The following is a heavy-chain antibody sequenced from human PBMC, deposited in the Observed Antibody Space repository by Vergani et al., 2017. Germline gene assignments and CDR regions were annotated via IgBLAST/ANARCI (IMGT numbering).Heavy chain of an antibody. CDR2: IYTSGST. Sequence: QVQLQQWGAGLLKPSETLSLTCAVYGGSFSGYYWSWIRQPPGKGLEWIGRIYTSGSTNYNPSLKSRVTISVDTSKNQFSLKLSSVTAADTAVYYCARAGVLQKATDYWGQGSLVTVSS. J-gene: IGHJ4*02. V-gene: IGHV4-59*10. CDR3: ARAGVLQKATDY. D-gene: IGHD6-13*01. CDR1: GGSFSGYY.